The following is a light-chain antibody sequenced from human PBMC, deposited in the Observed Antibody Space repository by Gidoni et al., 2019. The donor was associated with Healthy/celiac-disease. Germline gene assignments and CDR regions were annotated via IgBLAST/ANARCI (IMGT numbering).Light chain of an antibody. Sequence: DMVMTQAPRSLPVTPGEPASISCRSSQSLLHSNGYNYLDWYLQKPGQSPQLLIYLGSNRASGVPDRFSGSGSGTDFTLKISIVEAEDVGVYYCMQALQTPLTFGGGTKVEIK. J-gene: IGKJ4*01. V-gene: IGKV2-28*01. CDR2: LGS. CDR3: MQALQTPLT. CDR1: QSLLHSNGYNY.